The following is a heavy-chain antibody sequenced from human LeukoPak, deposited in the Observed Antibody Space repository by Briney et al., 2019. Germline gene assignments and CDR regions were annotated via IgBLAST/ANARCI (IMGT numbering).Heavy chain of an antibody. D-gene: IGHD6-13*01. Sequence: SETLSLTCIVSGYSISSGYFWGWIRQPPGKGLEWIGNIHHSGSTYYNPSLKSRVTISVDTSKNQLSLKLSSVTAADTAVYYCARVAAGIGFFQHWGQGTLVTVSS. V-gene: IGHV4-38-2*02. CDR2: IHHSGST. CDR3: ARVAAGIGFFQH. J-gene: IGHJ1*01. CDR1: GYSISSGYF.